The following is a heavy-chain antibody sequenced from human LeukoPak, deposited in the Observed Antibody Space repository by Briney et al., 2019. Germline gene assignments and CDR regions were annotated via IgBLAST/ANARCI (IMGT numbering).Heavy chain of an antibody. CDR2: ISSSSSTI. V-gene: IGHV3-48*04. J-gene: IGHJ4*02. Sequence: GGPLRLSCAASGFTSSSYSMNWVRQAPGKGLDWVSFISSSSSTIYYADSVKGRFTISRDNAKNSLYLQMNSLRAEDTAVYYCARDRGGSYSAIDYWGQGTLVTVSS. D-gene: IGHD1-26*01. CDR1: GFTSSSYS. CDR3: ARDRGGSYSAIDY.